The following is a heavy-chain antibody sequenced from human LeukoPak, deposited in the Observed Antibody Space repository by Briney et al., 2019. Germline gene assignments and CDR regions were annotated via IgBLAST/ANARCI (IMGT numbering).Heavy chain of an antibody. CDR3: ARAAPPPNYYDSSGYYGDVFDY. CDR1: GYTFTSYY. D-gene: IGHD3-22*01. Sequence: GASVKVSCKGSGYTFTSYYMHWVRQAPGQGLEWMGIINPSGGSTSYAQKFQGRVTMTRDTSTSTVYMELSSLRSEDTAVYYCARAAPPPNYYDSSGYYGDVFDYWGQGTLVTVSS. J-gene: IGHJ4*02. CDR2: INPSGGST. V-gene: IGHV1-46*01.